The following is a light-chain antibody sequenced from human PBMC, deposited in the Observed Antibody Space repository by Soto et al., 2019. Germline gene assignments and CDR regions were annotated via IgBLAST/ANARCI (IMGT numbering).Light chain of an antibody. CDR2: GTS. CDR1: QSINSN. J-gene: IGKJ1*01. Sequence: EIVMTQSPATLSVSPGERATLSCRASQSINSNLAWYQQKPGQAPRLLIYGTSTGVTGIPARFSGSGSGTEFTLTISSLQSEDFAVYYCQQYNNWPRTFGQGTKVEIK. CDR3: QQYNNWPRT. V-gene: IGKV3-15*01.